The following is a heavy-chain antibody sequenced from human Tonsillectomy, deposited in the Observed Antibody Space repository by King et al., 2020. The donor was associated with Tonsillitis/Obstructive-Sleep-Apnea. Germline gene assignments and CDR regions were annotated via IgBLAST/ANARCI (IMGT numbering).Heavy chain of an antibody. CDR3: ARPHSSGWYYYGMDV. CDR2: IDPSDSYT. CDR1: GYSFTSYW. J-gene: IGHJ6*02. V-gene: IGHV5-10-1*01. Sequence: QLVQSGAEVKKPGKSLRISCKGSGYSFTSYWINWVRQMPGKGLEWMGRIDPSDSYTNYSPSFQGHVTISADKSISTAYLQWSSLKASDTAMYYCARPHSSGWYYYGMDVWGQGTTVTVSS. D-gene: IGHD6-25*01.